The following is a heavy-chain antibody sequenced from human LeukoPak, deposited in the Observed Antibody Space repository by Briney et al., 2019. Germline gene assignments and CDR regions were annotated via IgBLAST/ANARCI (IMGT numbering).Heavy chain of an antibody. Sequence: GGSLRLSCAASGFTFSSYAMSWVRQAPGKGLEWVSAISGSGGSTYYADSVKGRFTISRDNSKNTLYLQMNSLRADDTAVYYCAKMEGQRLYDYCMDVWGRGTTVTVSS. CDR3: AKMEGQRLYDYCMDV. J-gene: IGHJ6*03. V-gene: IGHV3-23*01. CDR2: ISGSGGST. CDR1: GFTFSSYA. D-gene: IGHD3-3*01.